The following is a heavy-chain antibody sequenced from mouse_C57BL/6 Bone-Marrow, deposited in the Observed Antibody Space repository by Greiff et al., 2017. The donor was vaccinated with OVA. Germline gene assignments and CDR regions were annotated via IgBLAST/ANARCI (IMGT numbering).Heavy chain of an antibody. CDR1: GFTFSSYA. D-gene: IGHD1-1*01. J-gene: IGHJ3*01. V-gene: IGHV5-4*01. CDR3: ARDTTTVQFAY. CDR2: ISDGGSYT. Sequence: DVKLVESGGGLVKPGGSLKLSCAASGFTFSSYAMSWVRQTPDKRLEWVATISDGGSYTYYPDNVKGRFTISRDNAKNNLYLQMSHLKSEDTAMYYCARDTTTVQFAYWGQGTLVTVAA.